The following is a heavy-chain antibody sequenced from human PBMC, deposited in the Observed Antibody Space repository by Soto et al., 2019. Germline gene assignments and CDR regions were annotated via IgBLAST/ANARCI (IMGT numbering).Heavy chain of an antibody. CDR3: AKDGSLTISGSELSS. Sequence: GGSLRLSCSASGFIFSDYAMHWVRQAPGKGMEWVAVILFDGNKKYYADSVKGRFTISRDNSKNTLYLQMNSLRAEDTAVNYCAKDGSLTISGSELSSWGQGTLVTVSS. D-gene: IGHD1-26*01. J-gene: IGHJ5*02. CDR1: GFIFSDYA. V-gene: IGHV3-30*18. CDR2: ILFDGNKK.